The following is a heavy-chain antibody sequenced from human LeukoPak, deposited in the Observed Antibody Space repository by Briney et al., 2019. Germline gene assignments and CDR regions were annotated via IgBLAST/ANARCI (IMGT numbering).Heavy chain of an antibody. CDR1: GLTVSSNY. Sequence: GGSLRLSCAASGLTVSSNYMSWVRQAPGKGLEWVSVLYSGGSTYYADSVKGRFTITRETSTNTLHLQMNSLRAEDTAVYYCARVDPGHDALDFWGQGTTVTVSS. CDR2: LYSGGST. V-gene: IGHV3-53*01. J-gene: IGHJ3*01. CDR3: ARVDPGHDALDF.